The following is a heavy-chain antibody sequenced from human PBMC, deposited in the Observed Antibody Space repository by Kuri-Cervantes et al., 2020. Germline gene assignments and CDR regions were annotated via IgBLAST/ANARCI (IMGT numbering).Heavy chain of an antibody. D-gene: IGHD3-10*01. V-gene: IGHV3-23*01. CDR1: GFTFSSYA. CDR3: ATIGRPDYYGSGSYYNGFDY. Sequence: GSLRLSCAASGFTFSSYAMSWVRQAPGKGLEWVSAISGSGGSTYYADSVKGRFTISRDNSKNTLYLQMNSLRAEDTAVYYCATIGRPDYYGSGSYYNGFDYWGQGTLVTVSS. J-gene: IGHJ4*02. CDR2: ISGSGGST.